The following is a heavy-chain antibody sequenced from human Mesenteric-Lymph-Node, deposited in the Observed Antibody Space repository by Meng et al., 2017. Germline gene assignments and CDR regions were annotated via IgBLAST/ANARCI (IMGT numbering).Heavy chain of an antibody. V-gene: IGHV4-4*02. CDR2: IYHSGSS. CDR1: GGSIRSSHW. J-gene: IGHJ1*01. Sequence: VRRRSSRPGWVMPSVTPSLLSAVSGGSIRSSHWLSWARQPPGKGLEWSGEIYHSGSSNSNPSLKSRVPISADKSKYHFSLKLSSVTAADTAVYYCDRTFRRGWSLFQHWGQGTLVTVSS. D-gene: IGHD6-19*01. CDR3: DRTFRRGWSLFQH.